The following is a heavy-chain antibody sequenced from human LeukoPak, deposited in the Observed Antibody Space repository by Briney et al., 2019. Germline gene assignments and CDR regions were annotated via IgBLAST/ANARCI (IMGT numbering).Heavy chain of an antibody. V-gene: IGHV4-59*01. D-gene: IGHD6-19*01. Sequence: SETLSLTCTVSGGSISSYYWSWIRQPPGKGLEWIGYMYRTGSTNYTPSLKSRVTIPPDTSKNQFSLRLTSVTAADTAVYYCAREGTYGWYNWFDPWGQGTLVTVSS. J-gene: IGHJ5*02. CDR3: AREGTYGWYNWFDP. CDR1: GGSISSYY. CDR2: MYRTGST.